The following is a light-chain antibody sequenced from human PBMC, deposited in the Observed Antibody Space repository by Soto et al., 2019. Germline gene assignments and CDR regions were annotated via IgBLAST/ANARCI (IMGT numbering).Light chain of an antibody. CDR3: QQFSSYPLT. V-gene: IGKV3-20*01. J-gene: IGKJ4*01. CDR2: EAS. Sequence: IVLPKSPATLSVSLAERAALSCRASQTVRNNYLAWYQQKPGQAPRLLIYEASSRATGIPDRFSGGGSGTDFTLTISRLEPEDFAVYYCQQFSSYPLTFGGGSKVDI. CDR1: QTVRNNY.